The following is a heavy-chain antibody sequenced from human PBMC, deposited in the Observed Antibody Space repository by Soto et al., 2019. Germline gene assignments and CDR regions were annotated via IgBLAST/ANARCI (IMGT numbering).Heavy chain of an antibody. CDR3: AXGXWXXXPNYWFDP. D-gene: IGHD1-26*01. CDR2: IIPIFGTA. J-gene: IGHJ5*02. V-gene: IGHV1-69*01. CDR1: GGTFSSYA. Sequence: QVQLVQSGAEVKKPGSSVKVSCKASGGTFSSYAISWVRQAPGQGLEWMGGIIPIFGTANYAQKFQGRVTVTGDESTGQAYMEVSSLRSEDTAVYYCAXGXWXXXPNYWFDPWGQGTLVTVSS.